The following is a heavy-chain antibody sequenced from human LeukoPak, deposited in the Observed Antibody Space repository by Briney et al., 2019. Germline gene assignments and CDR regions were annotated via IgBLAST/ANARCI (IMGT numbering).Heavy chain of an antibody. D-gene: IGHD1-26*01. CDR3: ARRVAGSYHDAFDI. CDR1: GYSFTSYW. Sequence: GESLKISCTGSGYSFTSYWIGWVRQLPGKGLEWMGIIYPGDSDTRYSPSFQGQVTISADKSISTAYLQWSSLRASDTAMYYCARRVAGSYHDAFDIWGQGTMVTVSS. CDR2: IYPGDSDT. V-gene: IGHV5-51*01. J-gene: IGHJ3*02.